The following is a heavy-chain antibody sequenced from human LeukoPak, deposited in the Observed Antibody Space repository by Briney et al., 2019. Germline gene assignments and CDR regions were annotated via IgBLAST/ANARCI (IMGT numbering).Heavy chain of an antibody. CDR2: IYYTGST. J-gene: IGHJ3*02. Sequence: PSETLSLTCAVSGGSISSGSYYWGWIRQPPGKGLEWIGSIYYTGSTYYNPSLKSRVTISVDTSKNQYSLNLSSGTAAETAGYYCARDEEQLNIWGQGTKVTASS. CDR1: GGSISSGSYY. D-gene: IGHD6-13*01. CDR3: ARDEEQLNI. V-gene: IGHV4-39*01.